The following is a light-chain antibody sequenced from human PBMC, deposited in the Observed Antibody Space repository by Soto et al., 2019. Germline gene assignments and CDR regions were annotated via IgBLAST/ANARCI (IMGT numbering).Light chain of an antibody. CDR2: RNN. CDR3: AAWDDSLSGHVV. J-gene: IGLJ2*01. V-gene: IGLV1-47*01. Sequence: QSVLTQTPSASGAPGQRVTISCSGSSSNIGSNYVYWYQNLPGTAPKLLIYRNNQRPSGVPDRFSGSKSGTSVSLAISGLRSEDEADYYCAAWDDSLSGHVVFGGGTKLTVL. CDR1: SSNIGSNY.